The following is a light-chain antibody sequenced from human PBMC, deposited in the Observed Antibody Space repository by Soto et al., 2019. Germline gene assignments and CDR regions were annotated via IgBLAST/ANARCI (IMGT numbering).Light chain of an antibody. CDR3: QQYGSSGT. CDR1: QSVGNN. Sequence: DTVMTQSPATLSVSPGERATLSRRASQSVGNNLAWYQQKPGQAPRLLIYGASNRATGVPDRFSGGGSGTDFTLTISRLEPEDFAVYYCQQYGSSGTFGQGTKVDIK. V-gene: IGKV3-20*01. CDR2: GAS. J-gene: IGKJ1*01.